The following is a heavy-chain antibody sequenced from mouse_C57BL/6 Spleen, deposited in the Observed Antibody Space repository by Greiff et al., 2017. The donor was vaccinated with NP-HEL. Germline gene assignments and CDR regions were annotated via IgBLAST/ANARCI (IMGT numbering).Heavy chain of an antibody. D-gene: IGHD1-1*01. J-gene: IGHJ1*03. CDR3: ARRDGSSSWYFDV. V-gene: IGHV1-7*01. CDR1: GYTFTSYW. CDR2: INPSSGYT. Sequence: QVQLQRSGAELAKPGASVKLSCKASGYTFTSYWMHWVKQRPGQGLEWIGYINPSSGYTKYTQKFKDKATLTADKSSSTAYMQLSSLTYEDSAVYYCARRDGSSSWYFDVWGTGTTVTVSS.